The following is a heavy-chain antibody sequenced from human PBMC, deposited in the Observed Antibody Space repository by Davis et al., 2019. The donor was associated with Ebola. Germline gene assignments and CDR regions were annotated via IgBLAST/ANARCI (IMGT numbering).Heavy chain of an antibody. Sequence: AASVKVSCKASGYTFTSYGISWVRQAPGQGLEWMGWISAYNGNTNYAQKLQGRVTMTTDTSTSTAYMALSSLRSEDTAVYYWAGGTLELRARWFDPWGQGTLVTVSS. CDR2: ISAYNGNT. CDR3: AGGTLELRARWFDP. CDR1: GYTFTSYG. J-gene: IGHJ5*02. V-gene: IGHV1-18*01. D-gene: IGHD1-7*01.